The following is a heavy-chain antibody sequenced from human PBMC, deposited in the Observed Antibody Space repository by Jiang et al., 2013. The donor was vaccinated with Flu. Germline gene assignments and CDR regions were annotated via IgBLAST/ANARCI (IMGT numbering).Heavy chain of an antibody. CDR3: AQRRGYSDGPLDY. Sequence: RLSCAASGFTFSSYAMAWVRQAPGKGLEWVSAISGSGASTYYTDSVKGRFTISRDNSKNTLYLQMNSLRGEDTAIYYCAQRRGYSDGPLDYWGQGTLVTVSS. CDR1: GFTFSSYA. CDR2: ISGSGAST. V-gene: IGHV3-23*01. J-gene: IGHJ4*02. D-gene: IGHD5-18*01.